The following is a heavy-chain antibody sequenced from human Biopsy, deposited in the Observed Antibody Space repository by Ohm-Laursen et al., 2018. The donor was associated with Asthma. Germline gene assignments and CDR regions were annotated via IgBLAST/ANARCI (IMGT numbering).Heavy chain of an antibody. CDR1: GFTFSSYS. CDR3: ARDYGGNSGYYYGMDV. D-gene: IGHD4-23*01. CDR2: ISSSSSTI. Sequence: SLRLSRAASGFTFSSYSMNWVRQAPGKGLEWVSYISSSSSTIYYADSVKGRFTISRDNAKNSLYLQMNSLRDEDTAVYYCARDYGGNSGYYYGMDVWGQGTTVTVSS. V-gene: IGHV3-48*02. J-gene: IGHJ6*02.